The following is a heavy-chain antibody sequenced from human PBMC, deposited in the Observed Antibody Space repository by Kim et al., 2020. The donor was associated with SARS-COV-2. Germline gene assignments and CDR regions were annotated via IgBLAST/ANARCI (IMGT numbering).Heavy chain of an antibody. Sequence: LKSRGTISVDTSKNQFSLKLSPVTAADTAVYYCARVSSGGYSGYGLFDYWGQGTLVTVSS. V-gene: IGHV4-39*07. J-gene: IGHJ4*02. D-gene: IGHD5-12*01. CDR3: ARVSSGGYSGYGLFDY.